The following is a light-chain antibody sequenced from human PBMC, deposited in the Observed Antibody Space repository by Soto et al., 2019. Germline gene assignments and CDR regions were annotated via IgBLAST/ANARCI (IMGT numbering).Light chain of an antibody. V-gene: IGLV2-11*01. J-gene: IGLJ1*01. CDR3: CSYAGSYYV. CDR1: SSDVGGYNY. Sequence: QSVLTQPRSVSGSPGQSVTISCTGTSSDVGGYNYVSWYQQHPGKAPKLMIYDVSKRPSGVPDRFSGSKSGNTASLTISGLQHEDEADYYCCSYAGSYYVFGTGTKVTVL. CDR2: DVS.